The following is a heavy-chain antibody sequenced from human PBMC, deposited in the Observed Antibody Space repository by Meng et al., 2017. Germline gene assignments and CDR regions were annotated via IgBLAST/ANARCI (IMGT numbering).Heavy chain of an antibody. CDR1: CGAFGVNY. CDR3: AYKCAMVRGVYNWFDP. D-gene: IGHD3-10*01. V-gene: IGHV4-34*01. J-gene: IGHJ5*02. Sequence: VQLQQRGAGLEKASEPPGLTLAVYCGAFGVNYRSRNRRRLRKGPGWGGESNQVGYTNYSTSLTSRVTSSVATSKDKSTLKLSSVTAGVTAVDSCAYKCAMVRGVYNWFDPWGQGTLVTVSS. CDR2: SNQVGYT.